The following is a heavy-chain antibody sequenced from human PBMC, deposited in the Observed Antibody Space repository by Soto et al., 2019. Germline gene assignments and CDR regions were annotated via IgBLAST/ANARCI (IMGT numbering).Heavy chain of an antibody. J-gene: IGHJ6*02. CDR1: GLNFPSYA. V-gene: IGHV3-23*01. Sequence: EVYLLESGGGVAQPGGSLRLSCTASGLNFPSYAMSWVRLAPDKGLEWVAVISGDGLYTSYAGSVKGRFTISRDNSKNTVYLHMNSLRAGDTALYYYVTCPYCTGGSINSIAAAHPMDVWGQGTTVSVSS. CDR2: ISGDGLYT. D-gene: IGHD2-8*02. CDR3: VTCPYCTGGSINSIAAAHPMDV.